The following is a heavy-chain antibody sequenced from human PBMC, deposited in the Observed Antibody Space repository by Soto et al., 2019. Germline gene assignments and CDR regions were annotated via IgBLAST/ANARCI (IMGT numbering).Heavy chain of an antibody. CDR2: ITSDNRNI. D-gene: IGHD3-22*01. CDR3: ARAPSNYYYYLDY. J-gene: IGHJ4*02. CDR1: GYTLNNYV. V-gene: IGHV1-18*01. Sequence: QVQLVQSGSELKKPGASVKVSCKASGYTLNNYVISWVRQAPGQGLEWMGSITSDNRNIKYAQKIQGRVTMTTDTSTSTAYMELRSLKSDDTAVYYCARAPSNYYYYLDYWGQGTLVTVSS.